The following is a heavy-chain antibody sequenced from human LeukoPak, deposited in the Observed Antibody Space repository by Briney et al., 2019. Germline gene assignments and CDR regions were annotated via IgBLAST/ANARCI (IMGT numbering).Heavy chain of an antibody. CDR2: IKYDGSEK. CDR3: AREPLRRRWFDS. J-gene: IGHJ5*01. Sequence: GGSLRLSCTASGFTFSTYWMSWVRQAPGKGLEWVANIKYDGSEKYYVDSVKGRLTISRDNAKNSLYPQMNSLRAEDTAVYYCAREPLRRRWFDSWGQGTLVTVSS. CDR1: GFTFSTYW. V-gene: IGHV3-7*03.